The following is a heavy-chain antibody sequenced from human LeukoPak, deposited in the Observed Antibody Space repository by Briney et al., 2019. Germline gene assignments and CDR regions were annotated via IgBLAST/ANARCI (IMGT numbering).Heavy chain of an antibody. Sequence: GGSLRLSCAASGFTFSSYYMNWVRQAPGKGLEWVSSISSSSSYIYYADSVKGRFTISRDNAKNSLFLQMNSLRAEDTAVYYCARGGAAAAIDAFDIWGQGTMVTVSS. J-gene: IGHJ3*02. CDR1: GFTFSSYY. CDR3: ARGGAAAAIDAFDI. D-gene: IGHD6-13*01. V-gene: IGHV3-21*01. CDR2: ISSSSSYI.